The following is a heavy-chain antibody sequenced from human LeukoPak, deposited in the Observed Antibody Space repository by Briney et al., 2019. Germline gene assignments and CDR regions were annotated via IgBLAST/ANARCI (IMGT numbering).Heavy chain of an antibody. Sequence: ASVKVSCKASGYTFTSYGISWVRQAPGQGLEWMGWISAYNGNTNYAQKLQGRVTMTTDTSTSTAYMELRSLRSDDTAVYYCARPSMVRGANWFDPWGQGTLVTVSS. CDR1: GYTFTSYG. CDR2: ISAYNGNT. V-gene: IGHV1-18*04. CDR3: ARPSMVRGANWFDP. J-gene: IGHJ5*02. D-gene: IGHD3-10*01.